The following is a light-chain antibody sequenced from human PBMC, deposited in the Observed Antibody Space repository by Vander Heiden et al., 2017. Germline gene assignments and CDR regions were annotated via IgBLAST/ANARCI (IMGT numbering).Light chain of an antibody. CDR3: QQYKNWPRT. CDR1: QSISSN. J-gene: IGKJ1*01. V-gene: IGKV3-15*01. Sequence: EIVMTQSPPTLSVSPRERATLSCTASQSISSNLAWYQQKPGQAPRLLIYDTSAGATGIPARFSGSGSGTEFTLTISSLQSEDFAVYYCQQYKNWPRTFGQGTKVEIK. CDR2: DTS.